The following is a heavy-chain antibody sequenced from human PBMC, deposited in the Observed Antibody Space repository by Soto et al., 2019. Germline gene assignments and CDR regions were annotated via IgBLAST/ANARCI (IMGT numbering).Heavy chain of an antibody. J-gene: IGHJ4*02. CDR2: IRSKAYGGKT. V-gene: IGHV3-49*04. CDR3: TAGKLYPSLDFDY. CDR1: GFTFTRYS. D-gene: IGHD2-8*01. Sequence: GGSLRLSCAAAGFTFTRYSMNWVRQAPGKGLEWVGFIRSKAYGGKTEYAASVKGRFTISRDDSKSIAYLQMNSLKTEDTAVYYCTAGKLYPSLDFDYWGQGTLVTVSS.